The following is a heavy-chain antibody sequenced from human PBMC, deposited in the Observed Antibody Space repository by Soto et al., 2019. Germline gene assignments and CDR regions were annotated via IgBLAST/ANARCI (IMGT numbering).Heavy chain of an antibody. CDR3: ASGLKAKYYYYGMDV. J-gene: IGHJ6*02. Sequence: ASVKVSCKASGYTFTSYGISWVRQAPGQGLEWMGWISAYNGNTNYAQKLQGRVTMTTDTSTSTAYMELRSLRSEDTAVYYCASGLKAKYYYYGMDVWGQGTTVTVSS. CDR1: GYTFTSYG. D-gene: IGHD2-8*01. CDR2: ISAYNGNT. V-gene: IGHV1-18*04.